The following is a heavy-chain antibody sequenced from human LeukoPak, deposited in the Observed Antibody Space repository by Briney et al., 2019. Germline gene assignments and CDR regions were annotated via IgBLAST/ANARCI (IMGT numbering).Heavy chain of an antibody. CDR3: AGDYEGNLAFDI. CDR2: ISSSSTYI. CDR1: GFSFSNCG. Sequence: TGGSLRLSCAASGFSFSNCGMNWVRQAPGKGLEWVSSISSSSTYIYYADSLEGRFTISRDNVRNSLYLQMNSLRAEDTAVYYCAGDYEGNLAFDIWGQGTMVTVSS. V-gene: IGHV3-21*01. J-gene: IGHJ3*02. D-gene: IGHD4-23*01.